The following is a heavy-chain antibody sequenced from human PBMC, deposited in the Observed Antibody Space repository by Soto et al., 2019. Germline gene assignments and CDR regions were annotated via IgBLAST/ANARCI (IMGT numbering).Heavy chain of an antibody. J-gene: IGHJ4*02. CDR2: ISGSGGST. Sequence: PGGSLRLSCAASGFTFSSYAMSWVRQAPGKGLEWVSAISGSGGSTYYADSVKGRFTISRDDSKNTLYLQMNSLRAEDTAVYYCAKDWYYDSSGYPPFDYWGQGTLVTVSS. CDR3: AKDWYYDSSGYPPFDY. V-gene: IGHV3-23*01. CDR1: GFTFSSYA. D-gene: IGHD3-22*01.